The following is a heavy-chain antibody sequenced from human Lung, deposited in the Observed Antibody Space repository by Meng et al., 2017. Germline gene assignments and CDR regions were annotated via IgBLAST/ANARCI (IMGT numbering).Heavy chain of an antibody. J-gene: IGHJ2*01. CDR3: ARGQKGYFNL. Sequence: QVRRQELGTGLVKPSHTLSLTCTVAGGSISSSNYYWSWIRQPPGKGLEWSGHIYNSGSTYYNPSLKSRITISVDTSKNQFSLKLSSVTAADTAVYYCARGQKGYFNLWGRGTLVTVSS. CDR1: GGSISSSNYY. CDR2: IYNSGST. V-gene: IGHV4-30-4*01.